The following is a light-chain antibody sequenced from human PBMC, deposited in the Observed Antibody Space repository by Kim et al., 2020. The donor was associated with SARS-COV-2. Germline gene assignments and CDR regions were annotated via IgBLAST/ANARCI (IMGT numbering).Light chain of an antibody. CDR2: EVR. V-gene: IGLV2-11*01. CDR1: SSDFGGYNY. Sequence: PGQSVSISCTGTSSDFGGYNYASGYQQHPSKAPKLMIYEVRKRPSGVPDRFSGSKSGNAASLTISGLQAEDEADYYCSSYGGSYVFGTGTKVTVL. J-gene: IGLJ1*01. CDR3: SSYGGSYV.